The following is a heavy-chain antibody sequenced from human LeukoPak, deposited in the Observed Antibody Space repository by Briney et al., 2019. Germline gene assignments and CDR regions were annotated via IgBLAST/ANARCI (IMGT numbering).Heavy chain of an antibody. V-gene: IGHV1-18*01. CDR2: ISAYNGNT. J-gene: IGHJ3*02. Sequence: EASVKVSCKASGYTFTSYGISWVRQAPGQGLEWMGWISAYNGNTNYAQKLQGRVTMTTDTSTSTAYMELRSLRSEDTAVYYCAIPRGPMGTLVYGGFEIWGQGTMVTVSS. CDR1: GYTFTSYG. D-gene: IGHD5-24*01. CDR3: AIPRGPMGTLVYGGFEI.